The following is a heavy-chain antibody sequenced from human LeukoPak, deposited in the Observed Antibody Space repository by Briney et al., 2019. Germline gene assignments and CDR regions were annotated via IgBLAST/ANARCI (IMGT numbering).Heavy chain of an antibody. D-gene: IGHD1-26*01. CDR2: IYHSGNT. Sequence: PSETLSLTCAVSGYSISSGYYWGWIRQPPGKGLEWIGRIYHSGNTYYNPSLKSRVTISVDTSKNQFSLRLSSVTAADTAVYYCGRDRSGGYSVDYWGQGTLVTVS. J-gene: IGHJ4*02. CDR1: GYSISSGYY. V-gene: IGHV4-38-2*02. CDR3: GRDRSGGYSVDY.